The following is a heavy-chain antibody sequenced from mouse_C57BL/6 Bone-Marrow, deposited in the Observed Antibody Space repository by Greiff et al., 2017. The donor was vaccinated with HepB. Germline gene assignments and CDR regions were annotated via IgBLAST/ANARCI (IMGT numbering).Heavy chain of an antibody. CDR2: IYPGSGST. CDR1: GYTFTSYW. V-gene: IGHV1-55*01. J-gene: IGHJ2*01. Sequence: QVQLQQPGAELVKPGASVKMSCKASGYTFTSYWITWVKQRPGQGLEWIGDIYPGSGSTNYNEKFKSKATLTVDTSSSTAYMQLSSLTSEDSAVYYCARGMVTTGYFDYWGQGTTLTVSS. CDR3: ARGMVTTGYFDY. D-gene: IGHD2-2*01.